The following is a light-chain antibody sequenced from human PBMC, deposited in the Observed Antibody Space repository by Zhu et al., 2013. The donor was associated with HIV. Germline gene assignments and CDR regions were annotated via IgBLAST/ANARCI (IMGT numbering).Light chain of an antibody. CDR3: CSYAGSSTLGV. J-gene: IGLJ3*02. CDR2: EVS. CDR1: SSDVGGYNY. Sequence: QSALTQPASVSGSPGQSITISCTGTSSDVGGYNYVSWYQQHPGKAPKLMIYEVSNRPSGVSNRFSGSKSGNTASLTISGLQAEDEADYYCCSYAGSSTLGVFGGGTKLTFL. V-gene: IGLV2-23*02.